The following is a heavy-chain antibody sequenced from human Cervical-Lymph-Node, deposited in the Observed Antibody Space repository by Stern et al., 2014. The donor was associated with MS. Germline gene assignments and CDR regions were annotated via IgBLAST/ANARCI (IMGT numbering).Heavy chain of an antibody. V-gene: IGHV7-4-1*02. J-gene: IGHJ4*02. D-gene: IGHD6-6*01. CDR3: ATWGAGSSPPLFY. Sequence: VHLVESGSELKKPGASVKVSCKASGYNLTTFAINWVRQAPGQGLEWMGWINTKTGNPTFAQGFTGRFVFALDASINTAYLQIISLKAEDSAVYYCATWGAGSSPPLFYWGLGTLVTVSS. CDR1: GYNLTTFA. CDR2: INTKTGNP.